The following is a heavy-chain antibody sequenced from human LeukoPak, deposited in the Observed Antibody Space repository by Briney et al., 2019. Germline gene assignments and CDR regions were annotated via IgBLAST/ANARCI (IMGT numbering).Heavy chain of an antibody. V-gene: IGHV3-7*01. CDR1: GFTSSRYW. CDR2: IKEDGSEK. J-gene: IGHJ4*02. Sequence: GGSLRLSCAASGFTSSRYWMSWVRQAPGKGLEWVANIKEDGSEKYYVDSVKGRFTISTDKAKNSVYLQMNSLRVEDTALYYCATSIHPTASVDQWGQGTLVTVSS. CDR3: ATSIHPTASVDQ.